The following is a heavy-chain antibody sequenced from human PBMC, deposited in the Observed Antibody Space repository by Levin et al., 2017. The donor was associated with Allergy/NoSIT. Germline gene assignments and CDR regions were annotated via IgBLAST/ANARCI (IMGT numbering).Heavy chain of an antibody. J-gene: IGHJ3*02. D-gene: IGHD2-15*01. CDR2: ISWDGSKA. CDR3: VRDGGYCSGGTCLGTFDI. Sequence: LSLTCVASGFTFDDYTMHWVRQAPGKGLQWVSLISWDGSKALYGDSVKGRFTISRDNSENSLHLQMNSLRTEDTALYYCVRDGGYCSGGTCLGTFDIWGQGTVVTVSS. CDR1: GFTFDDYT. V-gene: IGHV3-43*01.